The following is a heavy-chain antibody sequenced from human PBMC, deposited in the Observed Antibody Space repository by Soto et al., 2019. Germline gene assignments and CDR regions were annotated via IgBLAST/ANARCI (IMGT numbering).Heavy chain of an antibody. V-gene: IGHV3-74*01. Sequence: GGSLRLSCAASGFTFSSYWMHWVRQAPGKGLVWVSRINSDGSSTSYADSVKGRFTISRDNAKNTLYLQMNSLRAEDTAVYYCARGLGYCSGGSCYPYYYYGMDVWGQGTTVTVSS. D-gene: IGHD2-15*01. CDR2: INSDGSST. J-gene: IGHJ6*02. CDR1: GFTFSSYW. CDR3: ARGLGYCSGGSCYPYYYYGMDV.